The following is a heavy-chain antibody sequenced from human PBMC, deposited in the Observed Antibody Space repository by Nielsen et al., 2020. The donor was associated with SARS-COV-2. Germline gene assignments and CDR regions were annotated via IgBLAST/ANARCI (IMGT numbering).Heavy chain of an antibody. Sequence: GESLKISCAASGFTFSSYAMSWVRQAPGKGLEWVSAISGSGGSTYYADSVKGRFTISRDNAKNSLYLQMNSLRAEDTAVYYCARGRLRFLEWLTHFDYWGQGTLVTVSS. CDR3: ARGRLRFLEWLTHFDY. J-gene: IGHJ4*02. D-gene: IGHD3-3*01. V-gene: IGHV3-23*01. CDR1: GFTFSSYA. CDR2: ISGSGGST.